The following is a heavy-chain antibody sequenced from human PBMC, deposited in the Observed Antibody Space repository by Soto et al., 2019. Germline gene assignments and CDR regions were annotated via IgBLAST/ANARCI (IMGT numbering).Heavy chain of an antibody. D-gene: IGHD3-9*01. CDR3: ARISNDALRYFDWLPSYYFDY. CDR1: GFTFSDYY. Sequence: GESLKISCAASGFTFSDYYMSWIRQAPGKGLEWVSYISSSGSTIYYADSVKGRFTISRDNAKNSLYLQMNSLRAEDTAVYYCARISNDALRYFDWLPSYYFDYWGQGTLVTVSS. V-gene: IGHV3-11*01. CDR2: ISSSGSTI. J-gene: IGHJ4*02.